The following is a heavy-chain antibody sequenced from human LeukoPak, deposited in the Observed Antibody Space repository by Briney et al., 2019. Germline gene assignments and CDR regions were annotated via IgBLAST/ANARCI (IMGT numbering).Heavy chain of an antibody. J-gene: IGHJ4*02. CDR1: GYSFTSYW. D-gene: IGHD2-8*01. CDR3: ASTGENGVWGFDY. CDR2: IYPGDSDT. V-gene: IGHV5-51*01. Sequence: GESLKISCKGSGYSFTSYWIGWVRQMPGKGLGGMGIIYPGDSDTRYSPSFQGQVTISADKSISTAYLQWSSLKASDTAMYYCASTGENGVWGFDYWGQGTLVTVSS.